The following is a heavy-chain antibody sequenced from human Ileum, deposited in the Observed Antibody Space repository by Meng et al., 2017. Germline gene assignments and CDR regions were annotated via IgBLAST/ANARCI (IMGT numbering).Heavy chain of an antibody. CDR1: GFTFSSYA. CDR3: ARAYYYDSGGYYYILDY. V-gene: IGHV3-21*06. Sequence: GESLKISCAASGFTFSSYALNWVRQAPGKGLGWVASISSTSFYIYYADSVKGRFTISRDNANNSVFLQMDSLRVEDTAVYYCARAYYYDSGGYYYILDYWGQGSLVTVSS. D-gene: IGHD3-22*01. J-gene: IGHJ4*02. CDR2: ISSTSFYI.